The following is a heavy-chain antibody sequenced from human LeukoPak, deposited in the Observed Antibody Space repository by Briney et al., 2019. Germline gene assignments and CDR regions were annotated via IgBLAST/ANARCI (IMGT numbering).Heavy chain of an antibody. V-gene: IGHV3-23*01. CDR2: IGGSGSTT. D-gene: IGHD5-18*01. Sequence: GGSLRLSCAASGFTFSNYWMHWVRHAPGKGLEWVSAIGGSGSTTYYADSVKGQFTISRDNSKNTLYLQMNSLRAEDTAVYYCAKDTASSWWYFDLWGRGTLVTVSS. CDR1: GFTFSNYW. J-gene: IGHJ2*01. CDR3: AKDTASSWWYFDL.